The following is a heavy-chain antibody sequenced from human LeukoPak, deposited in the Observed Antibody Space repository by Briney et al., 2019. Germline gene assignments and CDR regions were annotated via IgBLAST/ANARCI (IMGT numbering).Heavy chain of an antibody. V-gene: IGHV3-23*01. D-gene: IGHD3-22*01. CDR1: GFTFSDYY. CDR2: ISGSGGST. CDR3: AKDPPYYYDSSGSTID. J-gene: IGHJ4*02. Sequence: GGSLRLSCAASGFTFSDYYMSWVRQAPGKGLEWVSAISGSGGSTYYADSVKGRFTISRDNSKNTLYLQMNSLRAEDTAVYYCAKDPPYYYDSSGSTIDWGQGTLVTVSS.